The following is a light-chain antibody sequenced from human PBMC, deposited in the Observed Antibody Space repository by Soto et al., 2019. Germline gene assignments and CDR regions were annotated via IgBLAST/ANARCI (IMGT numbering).Light chain of an antibody. CDR3: QQYDSFSIT. J-gene: IGKJ5*01. Sequence: DIQMTQSPSTLSGSVGDRVTITCRASQTISTWLAWYQQKSGRAPKLLIYDSSSLESGVPSRFSGSGSGTEFSLTISSLQPDDFATYFCQQYDSFSITFGQGTRLEI. V-gene: IGKV1-5*01. CDR1: QTISTW. CDR2: DSS.